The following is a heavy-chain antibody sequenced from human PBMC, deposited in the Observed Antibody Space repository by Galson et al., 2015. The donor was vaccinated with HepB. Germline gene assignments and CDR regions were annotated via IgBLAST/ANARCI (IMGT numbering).Heavy chain of an antibody. V-gene: IGHV3-23*01. D-gene: IGHD3-22*01. CDR2: ISGGGGST. CDR3: AKDPTYDSSGYYYVYDAFDI. Sequence: SLRLSCAASGFTFSSYAMSWVRQAPGKGLEWVSAISGGGGSTYYADSVKGRFTISRDNSKNTLYLQMNSLRAEDTAVYYCAKDPTYDSSGYYYVYDAFDIWGQGTMVTVSS. J-gene: IGHJ3*02. CDR1: GFTFSSYA.